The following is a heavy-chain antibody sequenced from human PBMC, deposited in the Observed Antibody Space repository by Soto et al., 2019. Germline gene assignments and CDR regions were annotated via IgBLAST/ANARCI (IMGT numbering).Heavy chain of an antibody. D-gene: IGHD3-22*01. CDR1: GFTFSSYA. Sequence: PGGSLRLSXAASGFTFSSYAMHWVRQAPGKGLEWVAVTSYDGSNKYYADSVKGRFTISRDNSKNTLYLLMNSLRADDTAVYYCAREWFTNGMDVWGQGTTVTVSS. V-gene: IGHV3-30-3*01. CDR2: TSYDGSNK. CDR3: AREWFTNGMDV. J-gene: IGHJ6*02.